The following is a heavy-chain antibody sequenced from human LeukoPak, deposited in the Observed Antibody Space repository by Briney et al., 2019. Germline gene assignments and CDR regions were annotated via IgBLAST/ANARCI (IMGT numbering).Heavy chain of an antibody. CDR1: GFTFSSYA. D-gene: IGHD3-16*01. V-gene: IGHV3-30-3*01. CDR3: ATLINY. J-gene: IGHJ4*02. CDR2: ISYDGSNK. Sequence: GRSLRLSCAASGFTFSSYAMHWVRQAPGKGLEWVAVISYDGSNKYYADSVKGRFTISRDNSKNTLYLQMNSLRTEDTALYYCATLINYWGQGTLVTVSS.